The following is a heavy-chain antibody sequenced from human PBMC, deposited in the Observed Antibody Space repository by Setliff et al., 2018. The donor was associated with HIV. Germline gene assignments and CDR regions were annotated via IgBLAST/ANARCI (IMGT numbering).Heavy chain of an antibody. D-gene: IGHD3-10*01. CDR3: ARDWVTRSNYYGSGSPWYFDF. CDR1: GDPIGDYY. Sequence: TLSLTCTVSGDPIGDYYWNWIRQPAGKGLEWIGRVYASAYSNYNPSLKSRVTMSVDTSQNQFSLKLRSVNAADTAVYYCARDWVTRSNYYGSGSPWYFDFWGRGILVTVSS. V-gene: IGHV4-4*07. J-gene: IGHJ2*01. CDR2: VYASAYS.